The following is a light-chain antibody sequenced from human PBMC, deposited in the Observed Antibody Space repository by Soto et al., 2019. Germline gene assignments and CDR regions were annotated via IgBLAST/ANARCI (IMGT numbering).Light chain of an antibody. J-gene: IGLJ2*01. CDR2: QDS. Sequence: SYELTQPPSVSVSPGQTASITCSGDKLGDKYASWFQQKPGQSPVLVIYQDSRRPSGIPERFSGSNSGNTATLTISGTQAVEEADYYCQAWDSSTASVVFGGGTKLTVL. CDR3: QAWDSSTASVV. CDR1: KLGDKY. V-gene: IGLV3-1*01.